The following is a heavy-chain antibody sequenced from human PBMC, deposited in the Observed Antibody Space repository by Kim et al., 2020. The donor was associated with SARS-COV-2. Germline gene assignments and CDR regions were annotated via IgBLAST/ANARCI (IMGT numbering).Heavy chain of an antibody. J-gene: IGHJ4*02. CDR1: GGSVSSGSYY. Sequence: SETLSLTCTVSGGSVSSGSYYWSWIRQPPGKGLEWIGYIYYSGSTNYNPSLKSRVTISVDTSKNQFSLKLSSVTAADTAVYYCAREERDYCSGGSCPWEIDYWGQGTLVTVSS. CDR2: IYYSGST. CDR3: AREERDYCSGGSCPWEIDY. D-gene: IGHD2-15*01. V-gene: IGHV4-61*01.